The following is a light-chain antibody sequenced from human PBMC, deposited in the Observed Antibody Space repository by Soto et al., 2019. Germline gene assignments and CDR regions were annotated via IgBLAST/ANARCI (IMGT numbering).Light chain of an antibody. CDR1: SSDVGGYNY. V-gene: IGLV2-14*01. Sequence: QSALTQPASVSGSPGQSITISCTGTSSDVGGYNYVSWYQQHPGKAPKLMIYDVSNRPSGVSNRFSGSKSGNTASLTISGLQAEDEADYSCSSYTSSSTLVFGGGTKPTVL. CDR3: SSYTSSSTLV. J-gene: IGLJ2*01. CDR2: DVS.